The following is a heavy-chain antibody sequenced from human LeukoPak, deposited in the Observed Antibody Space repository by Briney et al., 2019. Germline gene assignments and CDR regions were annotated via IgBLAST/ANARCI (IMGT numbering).Heavy chain of an antibody. CDR2: IYYSGSS. Sequence: SETLSLTCTVSGGSISSSSYYWGWIRQPPGKGLEWIGSIYYSGSSYYNPSLKSRVTISVDTSKNQFSLKLSSVTAADTAVYYCARVPITRTASDDWGQGTLVTVSS. V-gene: IGHV4-39*01. CDR1: GGSISSSSYY. CDR3: ARVPITRTASDD. J-gene: IGHJ4*02. D-gene: IGHD3-10*01.